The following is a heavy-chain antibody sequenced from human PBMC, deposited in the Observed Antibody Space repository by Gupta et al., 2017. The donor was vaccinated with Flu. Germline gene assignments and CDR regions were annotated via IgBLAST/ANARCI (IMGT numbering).Heavy chain of an antibody. CDR3: AKRGVYSVLGMLLVGDWFDP. V-gene: IGHV2-5*02. D-gene: IGHD2-8*01. J-gene: IGHJ5*02. CDR2: RYWDGDV. CDR1: GFSLKTSGVG. Sequence: QVTLKESGPTVVKPTQTLTVTCTYSGFSLKTSGVGVAWIRQPPGGALEWLALRYWDGDVRYNSSLESRLNVNEDTARNQVILTMTNVKPQDTATYFCAKRGVYSVLGMLLVGDWFDPWGPGTPGSGSS.